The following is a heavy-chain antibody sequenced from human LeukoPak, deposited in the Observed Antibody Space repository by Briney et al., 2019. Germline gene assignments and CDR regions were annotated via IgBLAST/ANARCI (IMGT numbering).Heavy chain of an antibody. J-gene: IGHJ5*02. Sequence: TGGSLRLSCAASGLTFSSYSMNWVRQAPGKGLEWVSSISSSSSYIYYADSVKGRFTISRDNAKNSLYLQMNSLRAEDTAVYYCASGSWDNWFDPWGQGTLVTVSS. D-gene: IGHD3-10*01. CDR3: ASGSWDNWFDP. CDR2: ISSSSSYI. CDR1: GLTFSSYS. V-gene: IGHV3-21*01.